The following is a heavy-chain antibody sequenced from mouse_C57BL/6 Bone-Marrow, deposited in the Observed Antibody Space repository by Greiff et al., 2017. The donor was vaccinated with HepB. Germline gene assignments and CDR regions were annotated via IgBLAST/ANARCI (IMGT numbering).Heavy chain of an antibody. CDR3: TIPDYSNYEDY. J-gene: IGHJ2*01. V-gene: IGHV1-15*01. CDR2: IDPETGGT. CDR1: GYTFTDYE. Sequence: LVESGAELVRPGASVTLSCKASGYTFTDYEMHWVKQTPVHGLEWIGAIDPETGGTAYNQKFKGKAILTADKSSSTAYMELRSLTSEDSAVYYCTIPDYSNYEDYWGQGTTLTVSS. D-gene: IGHD2-5*01.